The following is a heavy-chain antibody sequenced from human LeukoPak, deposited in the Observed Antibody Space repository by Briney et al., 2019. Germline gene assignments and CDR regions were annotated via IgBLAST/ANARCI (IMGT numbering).Heavy chain of an antibody. CDR2: IKGASDGGTT. CDR3: TTDLTWLFNFAY. D-gene: IGHD3-9*01. CDR1: GFSFSDAW. V-gene: IGHV3-15*01. Sequence: GGSLRLSCAASGFSFSDAWMTWVRQAPGRGLEWLGRIKGASDGGTTDLAAPVKGRFTMSRDDSKNTVYLQMDRLQTEDTAAYYCTTDLTWLFNFAYWGQGTLVTVSS. J-gene: IGHJ4*02.